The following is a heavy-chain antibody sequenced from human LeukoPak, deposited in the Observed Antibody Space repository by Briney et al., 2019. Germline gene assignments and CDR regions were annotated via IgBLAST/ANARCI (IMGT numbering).Heavy chain of an antibody. CDR1: GYSFTSYW. J-gene: IGHJ5*02. D-gene: IGHD1-26*01. V-gene: IGHV5-51*01. CDR3: ARLEVGGELHGDNWFDP. CDR2: IYPGDSDT. Sequence: GESLKISCKGSGYSFTSYWIGWVRQMPGKGLEWMGIIYPGDSDTRYSPSFQGQVTILVDKSISTAYLQWSSLKASDTAMYYCARLEVGGELHGDNWFDPWGQGTLVTVSS.